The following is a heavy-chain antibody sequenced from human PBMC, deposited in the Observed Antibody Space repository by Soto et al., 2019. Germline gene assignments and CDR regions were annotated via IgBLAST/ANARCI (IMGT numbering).Heavy chain of an antibody. D-gene: IGHD1-20*01. V-gene: IGHV1-8*01. CDR2: MNPHSGNT. J-gene: IGHJ3*02. CDR1: GYSFTTYD. Sequence: QVQLVQSGAEVKEPGASVKVSCKASGYSFTTYDINWVRQATGQGLEWMGWMNPHSGNTAYAQKFQGRVTMTRNTSISTAYMELSSLRSEDTARYYCTIVPSVSTYAFDIWGQGTMVTVSS. CDR3: TIVPSVSTYAFDI.